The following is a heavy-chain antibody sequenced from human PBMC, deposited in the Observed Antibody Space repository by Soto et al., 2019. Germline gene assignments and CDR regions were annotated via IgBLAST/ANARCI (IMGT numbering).Heavy chain of an antibody. CDR1: GFTFSNYA. Sequence: GGSLRLSCAASGFTFSNYAMNWVRQAPGKGLEWVAGLSARGRDTSYADSVKGRFTISRDNSKDTLYLQMNSLRVEDTAVYYCVKSSSGAHYYGMDVWGQGTTVTVSS. D-gene: IGHD1-26*01. CDR2: LSARGRDT. V-gene: IGHV3-23*01. J-gene: IGHJ6*02. CDR3: VKSSSGAHYYGMDV.